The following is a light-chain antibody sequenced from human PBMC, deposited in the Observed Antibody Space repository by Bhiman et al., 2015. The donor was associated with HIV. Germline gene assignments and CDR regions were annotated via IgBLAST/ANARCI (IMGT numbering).Light chain of an antibody. Sequence: QSVLTQPPSASGSPGRSVTFSCTGTSSDVGAYKHVSWYQRHPGKAPKVIIYEANKRPSGVPDRFSGSKSGNTASLTVSGLQAGDEADYYCSSYAGSNNWVFGGGTKLTVL. V-gene: IGLV2-8*01. J-gene: IGLJ3*02. CDR1: SSDVGAYKH. CDR3: SSYAGSNNWV. CDR2: EAN.